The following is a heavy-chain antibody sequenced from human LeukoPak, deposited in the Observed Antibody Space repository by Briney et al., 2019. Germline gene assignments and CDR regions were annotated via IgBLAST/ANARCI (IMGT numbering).Heavy chain of an antibody. CDR2: ISYDGSNK. Sequence: GGSLRLSCAASGFTFSNYPMHWVRQAPGKGLEWVAVISYDGSNKYYADSVKGRFTISRDNSKNTLYLQMNSLRAEDTAVYYCARANYYDSSMSAFDIWGQGTMVTVSS. J-gene: IGHJ3*02. D-gene: IGHD3-22*01. CDR1: GFTFSNYP. V-gene: IGHV3-30-3*01. CDR3: ARANYYDSSMSAFDI.